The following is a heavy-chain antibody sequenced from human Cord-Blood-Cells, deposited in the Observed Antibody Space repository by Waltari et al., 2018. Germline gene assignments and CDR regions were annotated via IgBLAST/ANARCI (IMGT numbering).Heavy chain of an antibody. CDR3: ARRRAEYFQH. CDR1: GGSFSGYY. Sequence: QVQLQQWGAGLLKPSATLSLTCAVYGGSFSGYYWSWIRQPPGKGLEWIGEINHSGSTNYNPSLKSRVTISVDTSKNQFSLKLSSVTAADTAVYYCARRRAEYFQHWGQGTLVTVSS. J-gene: IGHJ1*01. CDR2: INHSGST. V-gene: IGHV4-34*01.